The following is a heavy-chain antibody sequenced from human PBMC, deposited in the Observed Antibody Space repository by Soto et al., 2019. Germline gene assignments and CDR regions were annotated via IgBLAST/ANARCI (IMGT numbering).Heavy chain of an antibody. CDR3: ARAPKVSGSAQTRPDF. J-gene: IGHJ4*02. Sequence: PSETLSLTCSLYSGSLSGYYWSWIRQPPRKGLEWIGEISPSGTTNYSPSLKSRVSISVDTSKNLFSLNLTSLTAADTAVYYCARAPKVSGSAQTRPDFWGQGSLVTVSS. CDR2: ISPSGTT. V-gene: IGHV4-34*01. D-gene: IGHD6-6*01. CDR1: SGSLSGYY.